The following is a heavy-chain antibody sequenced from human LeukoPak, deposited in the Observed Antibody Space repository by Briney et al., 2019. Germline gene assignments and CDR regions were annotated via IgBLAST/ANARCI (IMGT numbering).Heavy chain of an antibody. V-gene: IGHV3-23*01. J-gene: IGHJ4*02. Sequence: GGSLRLSCAASGFTFSTYAMSWVRQAPGKGLEWVSAISGSGGSTNYADSVKGRVTVSKDNAKNTVYLQMNSLRAEDTAVYYCVSFYETYWGRGTLVTVSS. CDR2: ISGSGGST. D-gene: IGHD2/OR15-2a*01. CDR3: VSFYETY. CDR1: GFTFSTYA.